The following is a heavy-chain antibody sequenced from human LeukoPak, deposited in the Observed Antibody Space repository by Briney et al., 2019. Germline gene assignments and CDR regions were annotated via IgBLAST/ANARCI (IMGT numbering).Heavy chain of an antibody. V-gene: IGHV1-18*01. Sequence: ASVKVSCKASGYTFTSYGISWVRQAPGQGLEWMGWISGYNGNTNYAQNLQGRVTMTTDTSTSTVYMELRSLRSDDTAVYYCARDKESPTINWFDPWGQGTLVTVSS. CDR2: ISGYNGNT. CDR3: ARDKESPTINWFDP. CDR1: GYTFTSYG. J-gene: IGHJ5*02. D-gene: IGHD3-9*01.